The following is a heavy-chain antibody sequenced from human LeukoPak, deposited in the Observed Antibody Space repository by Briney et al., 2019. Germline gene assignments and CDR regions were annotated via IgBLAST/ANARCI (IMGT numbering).Heavy chain of an antibody. CDR1: GGSLSSGSYY. J-gene: IGHJ1*01. CDR2: IYYSGST. V-gene: IGHV4-30-4*01. CDR3: AAADAAEYFQH. D-gene: IGHD2-15*01. Sequence: SETLPLTCTVSGGSLSSGSYYWGWLRQPPGTGLEWIGYIYYSGSTYYNPSLKSRVTISVDTSKNQFSLKLSSVTAADTAVYYCAAADAAEYFQHWGQGTLVTVSS.